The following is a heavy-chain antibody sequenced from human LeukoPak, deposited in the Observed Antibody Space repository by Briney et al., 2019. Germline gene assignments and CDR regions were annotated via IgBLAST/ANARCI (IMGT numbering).Heavy chain of an antibody. Sequence: SETLSLTCAVSGYSISSGYYWGWIRQPPGKGLEWIGSIYHSGSTYYNPSLKSRVTISVDTSKNQFSLKLSSVTAADTAVYYCARERGVGYDFWSGYYTDYWGQGTLVTVSS. D-gene: IGHD3-3*01. CDR3: ARERGVGYDFWSGYYTDY. CDR2: IYHSGST. J-gene: IGHJ4*02. CDR1: GYSISSGYY. V-gene: IGHV4-38-2*02.